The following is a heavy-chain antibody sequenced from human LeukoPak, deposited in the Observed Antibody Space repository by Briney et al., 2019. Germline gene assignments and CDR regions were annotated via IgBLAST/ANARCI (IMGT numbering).Heavy chain of an antibody. J-gene: IGHJ5*02. CDR2: IYYSGST. D-gene: IGHD3-22*01. V-gene: IGHV4-59*01. CDR1: GGSISSYY. CDR3: ARDRVYYDSSGYYYNWFDP. Sequence: SETLSLTCTVSGGSISSYYWSWIRQPPGKGLEWIGYIYYSGSTNYNPSLKSRVTMSVDTSKNQFSLKLSSVTAADTAVYYCARDRVYYDSSGYYYNWFDPWGQGTLVTVSS.